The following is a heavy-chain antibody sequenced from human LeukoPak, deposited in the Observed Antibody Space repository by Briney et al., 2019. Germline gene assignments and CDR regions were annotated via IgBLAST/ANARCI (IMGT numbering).Heavy chain of an antibody. V-gene: IGHV3-66*01. D-gene: IGHD2-2*01. J-gene: IGHJ4*02. CDR2: IYSGGST. CDR3: ARGQLLFSQLSD. CDR1: GFTVSSNY. Sequence: PGGSLRLSCGASGFTVSSNYMSWVRQAPGKGLEWVSVIYSGGSTYYADSVKGRFTISRDNSKNTLYLQMNSLRAEDTAVYYCARGQLLFSQLSDWGQGTLVTVSS.